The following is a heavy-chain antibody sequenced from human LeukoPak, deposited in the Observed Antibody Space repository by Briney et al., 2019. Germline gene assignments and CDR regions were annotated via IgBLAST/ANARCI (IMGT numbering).Heavy chain of an antibody. CDR2: ISYDGSNK. V-gene: IGHV3-30*04. D-gene: IGHD2-15*01. J-gene: IGHJ3*02. CDR1: GFTFSSYA. Sequence: NPGRSLRLSCAASGFTFSSYAMHWVRQAPGKGLEWVAVISYDGSNKYYADSVKGRFTISRDNSKNTVYLQMNSLRAEDTAVYFCAKDVGYSPDGFDIWGQGTMVTVSS. CDR3: AKDVGYSPDGFDI.